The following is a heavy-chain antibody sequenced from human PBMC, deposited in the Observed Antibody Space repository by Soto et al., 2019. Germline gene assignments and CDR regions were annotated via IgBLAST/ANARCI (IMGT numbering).Heavy chain of an antibody. J-gene: IGHJ4*02. CDR2: INHLETT. CDR1: GASITFGGYS. CDR3: ARGGGSDSFDY. V-gene: IGHV4-30-2*01. Sequence: LTCTVSGASITFGGYSWSWIRQTPGKGLEWIGYINHLETTFYNPSFESRLTLSIDRAKNQFSLKLHSMSAADRAVYFCARGGGSDSFDYWGQGILVTVSS. D-gene: IGHD1-26*01.